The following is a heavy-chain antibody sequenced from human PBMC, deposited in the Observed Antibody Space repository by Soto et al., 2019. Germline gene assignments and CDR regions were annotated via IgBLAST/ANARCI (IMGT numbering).Heavy chain of an antibody. D-gene: IGHD5-18*01. CDR1: GFTFRSYA. CDR2: IWYDGSQS. Sequence: QVQLVESGGGVVHPGRSLRLSCAASGFTFRSYAMHWVRQAPGQGLEWVAVIWYDGSQSHYADSVRGRFIITRHDPKNTLYLQMNSLTAEDTGVYYCARTTDTSMATWFDPRGHGTMVVVSP. V-gene: IGHV3-33*01. CDR3: ARTTDTSMATWFDP. J-gene: IGHJ5*02.